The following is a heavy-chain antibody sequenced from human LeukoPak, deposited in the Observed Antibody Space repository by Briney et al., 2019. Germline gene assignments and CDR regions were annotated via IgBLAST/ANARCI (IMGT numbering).Heavy chain of an antibody. CDR3: APHFDI. Sequence: ASVKVSCKPSGYTLIDYFMHWVKETPGKGLEWMGRIDPEDDETIYVDKFRGRVTMTADTSTETAYLELTSLTSEDTAVYYCAPHFDIWGPGTVVLVSS. CDR2: IDPEDDET. V-gene: IGHV1-69-2*01. CDR1: GYTLIDYF. J-gene: IGHJ3*02.